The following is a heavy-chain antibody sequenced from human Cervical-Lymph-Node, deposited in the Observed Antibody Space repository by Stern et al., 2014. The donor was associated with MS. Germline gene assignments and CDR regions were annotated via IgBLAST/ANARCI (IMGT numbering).Heavy chain of an antibody. CDR2: IYYSGST. CDR3: ASQFGELFLFDY. J-gene: IGHJ4*02. D-gene: IGHD3-10*01. CDR1: GGSISSSSYY. Sequence: QLQLQESGPGLVKPSETLSLTCTVSGGSISSSSYYWGWIRQPPGKGLEWIGSIYYSGSTYYNPSIQSRVTISVDTSKNQFSLKLSSVTAADTAVYYCASQFGELFLFDYWGQGTLVTVSS. V-gene: IGHV4-39*01.